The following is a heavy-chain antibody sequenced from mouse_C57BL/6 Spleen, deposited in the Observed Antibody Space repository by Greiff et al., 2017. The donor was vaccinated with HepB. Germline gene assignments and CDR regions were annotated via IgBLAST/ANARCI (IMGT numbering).Heavy chain of an antibody. CDR3: ASNLYGSSSWYFDV. CDR2: INPNNGGT. J-gene: IGHJ1*03. Sequence: EVQLQQSGPELVKPGASVKISCKASGYTFTDYYMNWVKQSHGKSLEWIGDINPNNGGTSYNQKFKGKATLTVDKSSSTAYMELRSLTSEDSAVYYWASNLYGSSSWYFDVWGTGTTVTVSS. D-gene: IGHD1-1*01. CDR1: GYTFTDYY. V-gene: IGHV1-26*01.